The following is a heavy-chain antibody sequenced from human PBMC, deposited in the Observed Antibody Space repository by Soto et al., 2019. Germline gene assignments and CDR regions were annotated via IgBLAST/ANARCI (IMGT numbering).Heavy chain of an antibody. D-gene: IGHD3-22*01. CDR2: INPNSGGT. CDR1: GYTFTGYY. V-gene: IGHV1-2*02. Sequence: GASVKVSCKASGYTFTGYYMHWVRQAPGQGLEWMGWINPNSGGTNYAQKFQGRVTMTRDTSISTAYMELSRLRSDDTAVYYCARGQSSGYYYLSYAFDIWGQGTMVTVS. J-gene: IGHJ3*02. CDR3: ARGQSSGYYYLSYAFDI.